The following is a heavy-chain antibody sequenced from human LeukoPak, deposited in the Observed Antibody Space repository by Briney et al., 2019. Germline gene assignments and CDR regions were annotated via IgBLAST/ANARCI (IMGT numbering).Heavy chain of an antibody. Sequence: SETLSLTCSVSGYSISNGYSWGWIRQPPGKGLEWIGSISHRGTTYYNPSLKSRVTISVDTSKNQFSQKLRSVTAADTAVYYCARDVPYSGSDYWGQGTLVTVSS. J-gene: IGHJ4*02. CDR2: ISHRGTT. V-gene: IGHV4-38-2*02. D-gene: IGHD1-26*01. CDR1: GYSISNGYS. CDR3: ARDVPYSGSDY.